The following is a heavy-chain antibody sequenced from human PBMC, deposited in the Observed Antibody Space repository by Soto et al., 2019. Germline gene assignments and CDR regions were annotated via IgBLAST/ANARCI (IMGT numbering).Heavy chain of an antibody. D-gene: IGHD3-10*01. V-gene: IGHV4-34*01. CDR1: GGSFSGYY. CDR2: INHSGST. CDR3: ARVLQTMVRGVIISGFDY. J-gene: IGHJ4*02. Sequence: SETLSLTCAVYGGSFSGYYWSWIRQPPGKGPEWIGEINHSGSTNYNPSLKSRVTISVDTSKNQFSLKLSSVTAADTAVYYCARVLQTMVRGVIISGFDYWGQGTLVTVSS.